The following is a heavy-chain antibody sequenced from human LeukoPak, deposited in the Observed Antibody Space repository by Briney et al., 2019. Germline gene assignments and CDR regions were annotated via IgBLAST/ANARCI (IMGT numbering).Heavy chain of an antibody. D-gene: IGHD4-23*01. Sequence: PSETLSLTCAVYGGSFSGYYWSWIRQPPGKGLEWIGEINHSGSTNYNPSLKSRVTISVDTSKNQFSLKLSSVTAADTAVYYCARESGYGGNFRPLIIDYWGQGTLVTVSS. J-gene: IGHJ4*02. CDR2: INHSGST. CDR1: GGSFSGYY. CDR3: ARESGYGGNFRPLIIDY. V-gene: IGHV4-34*01.